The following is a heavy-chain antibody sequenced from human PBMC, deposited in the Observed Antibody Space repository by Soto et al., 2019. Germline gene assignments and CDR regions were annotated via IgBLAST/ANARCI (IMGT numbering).Heavy chain of an antibody. J-gene: IGHJ4*01. V-gene: IGHV3-66*01. CDR1: GFTVSSNL. CDR3: ARDRDYGGFDY. CDR2: IYTIGTT. D-gene: IGHD4-17*01. Sequence: GGSLRLSCAASGFTVSSNLMSWVRQAPGKGLEWVSVIYTIGTTYYADSVKGRFTISRDTSKNTLYLQMNSLRGEDTAVYYCARDRDYGGFDYWGHGTQVTVSS.